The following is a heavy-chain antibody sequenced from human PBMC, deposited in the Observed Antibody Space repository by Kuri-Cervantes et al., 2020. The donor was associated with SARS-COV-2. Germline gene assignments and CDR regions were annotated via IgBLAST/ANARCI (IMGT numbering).Heavy chain of an antibody. CDR2: ISGSGGST. Sequence: GESLKISCAASGFTFSSYAMSWVRQAPGKGLEGVSAISGSGGSTYYADSVKGRFTISRHNSKNTLYLQVNSLRAEDTAVYYCAKDPLVIIAAACYGYWGQGTLVTVSS. J-gene: IGHJ4*02. V-gene: IGHV3-23*01. CDR1: GFTFSSYA. CDR3: AKDPLVIIAAACYGY. D-gene: IGHD6-13*01.